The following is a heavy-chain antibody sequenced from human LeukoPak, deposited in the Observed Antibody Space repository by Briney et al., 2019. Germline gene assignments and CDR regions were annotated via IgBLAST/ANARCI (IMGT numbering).Heavy chain of an antibody. D-gene: IGHD6-19*01. CDR3: ARAQSGDGWSGFDY. Sequence: GGSLRLPCAASGFTFRSYAMHWVRQAPGKGLEWVAVISDDGSRQHYADFLEGRITISRDNSKNTVSLQMSSLRTEDTAVYFCARAQSGDGWSGFDYWGQGTLVTVSS. J-gene: IGHJ4*02. CDR2: ISDDGSRQ. V-gene: IGHV3-30*15. CDR1: GFTFRSYA.